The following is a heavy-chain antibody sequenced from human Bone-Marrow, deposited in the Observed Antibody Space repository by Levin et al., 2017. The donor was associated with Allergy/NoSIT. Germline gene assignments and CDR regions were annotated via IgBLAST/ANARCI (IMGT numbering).Heavy chain of an antibody. CDR2: ISWNSGSI. V-gene: IGHV3-9*01. J-gene: IGHJ4*02. Sequence: GGSLRLSCAASGFTFDDYAMHWVRQAPGKGLEWVSGISWNSGSIGYADSVKGRFTISRDNAKNSLYLQMNSLRAEDTALYYCAKDREPGIAVAGTENYFDYWGQGTLVTVSS. CDR1: GFTFDDYA. CDR3: AKDREPGIAVAGTENYFDY. D-gene: IGHD6-19*01.